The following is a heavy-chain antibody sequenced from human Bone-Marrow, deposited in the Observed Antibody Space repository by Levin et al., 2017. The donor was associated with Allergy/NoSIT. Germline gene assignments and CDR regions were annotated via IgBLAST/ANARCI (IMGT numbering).Heavy chain of an antibody. Sequence: GESLKISCKASGYPFTSYTINLVRQAPGQGLEWMGLIVTNTGRPTYAQRFTGRFVFSLDTSVRTAYLQISTLKAEDTAVYYCARDDSDSSGYYLGNYWGQGILVTVSS. D-gene: IGHD3-22*01. CDR3: ARDDSDSSGYYLGNY. V-gene: IGHV7-4-1*02. J-gene: IGHJ4*02. CDR2: IVTNTGRP. CDR1: GYPFTSYT.